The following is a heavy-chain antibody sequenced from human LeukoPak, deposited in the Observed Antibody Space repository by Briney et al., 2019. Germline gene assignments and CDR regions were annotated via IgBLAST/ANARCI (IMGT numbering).Heavy chain of an antibody. D-gene: IGHD2-2*03. V-gene: IGHV3-30*02. J-gene: IGHJ6*03. CDR2: IRYDGSNK. Sequence: GSLRLSCAASGFTFSSYGMHWVRQAPGKGLEWVAFIRYDGSNKYYADSVKGRFTISRDNSKNTLYLQMNSLRAEDTAVYYCAKVDSIDYYYYMDVWGKGTTVTVSS. CDR3: AKVDSIDYYYYMDV. CDR1: GFTFSSYG.